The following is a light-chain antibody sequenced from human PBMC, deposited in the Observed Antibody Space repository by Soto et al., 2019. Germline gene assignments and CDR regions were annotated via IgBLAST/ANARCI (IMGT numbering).Light chain of an antibody. CDR3: CPYAGRSTWV. V-gene: IGLV2-23*01. Sequence: QSALTQPASVSGSPGQSITISCTGASSDIGSYNFVSGYQQHPGKAPKLMIYAATKRPSGVSNRFSGAKSGNTASLTISGLQAEYESDYYWCPYAGRSTWVFGGGTKLTVL. CDR2: AAT. J-gene: IGLJ3*02. CDR1: SSDIGSYNF.